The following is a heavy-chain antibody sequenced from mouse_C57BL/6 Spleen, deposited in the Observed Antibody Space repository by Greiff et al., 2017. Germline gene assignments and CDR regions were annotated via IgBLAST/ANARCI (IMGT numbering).Heavy chain of an antibody. J-gene: IGHJ2*01. V-gene: IGHV1-47*01. Sequence: VQLQESGAELVKPGASVKMSCKASGYTFTTYPIEWMKQNPGKSLEWIGNFHPYNDYTKYTEKFKGKSPLTVEKSSSTVYLQLSRLTSDNSAVYYCARWRSHYFDYWGQGTTLTVSS. CDR3: ARWRSHYFDY. CDR1: GYTFTTYP. CDR2: FHPYNDYT.